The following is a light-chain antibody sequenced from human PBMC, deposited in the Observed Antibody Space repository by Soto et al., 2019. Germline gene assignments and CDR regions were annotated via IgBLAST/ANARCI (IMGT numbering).Light chain of an antibody. Sequence: EILMTQPPPTLPLSPGERAPPPCRAIRVVRATLACYRQKPGQVPRLLIYGASTRATGIPARFSGSGSGTEFTLTISSLQSEDFAVYYCQQYNNWPPLTFGGGTKVEIK. CDR2: GAS. V-gene: IGKV3-15*01. CDR3: QQYNNWPPLT. CDR1: RVVRAT. J-gene: IGKJ4*01.